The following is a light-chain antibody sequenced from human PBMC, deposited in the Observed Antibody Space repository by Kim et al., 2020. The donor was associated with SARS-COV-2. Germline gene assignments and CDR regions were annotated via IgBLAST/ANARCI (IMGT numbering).Light chain of an antibody. CDR2: SGS. V-gene: IGKV1-27*01. J-gene: IGKJ1*01. CDR3: QKYDTAPRT. CDR1: QGIDKY. Sequence: DIQMTQSPSSLSASVGDRVTITCRASQGIDKYLAWYQQKPGESPNLLIHSGSTLQSGVPSRFRGSGSGTEFTLTINSLQPEDVATYYCQKYDTAPRTFGQGTKVDIK.